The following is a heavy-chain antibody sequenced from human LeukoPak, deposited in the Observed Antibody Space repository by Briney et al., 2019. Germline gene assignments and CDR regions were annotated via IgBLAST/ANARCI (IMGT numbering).Heavy chain of an antibody. CDR1: GFTFSTYN. Sequence: GGSLRLSCAASGFTFSTYNMNWVRQAPGDGLEWVSSISRGGDYIYYADSVQGRFTISRDNAKNSLYLQMNSLRAEDTAVYHCAAGYSSSSPRIDYWGQGTLVTVSS. CDR2: ISRGGDYI. CDR3: AAGYSSSSPRIDY. V-gene: IGHV3-21*01. J-gene: IGHJ4*02. D-gene: IGHD6-13*01.